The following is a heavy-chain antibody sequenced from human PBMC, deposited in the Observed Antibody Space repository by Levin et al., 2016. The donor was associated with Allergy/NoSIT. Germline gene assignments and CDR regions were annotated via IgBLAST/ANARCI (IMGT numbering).Heavy chain of an antibody. Sequence: WIRQPPGKGLEWVSVIYSGGSTYYADSVKGRFTISRDNSKNTLYLQMNSLRAEDTAVYYCARVLIAARLSEGVDYWGQGTLVTVSS. D-gene: IGHD6-6*01. CDR2: IYSGGST. J-gene: IGHJ4*02. V-gene: IGHV3-53*01. CDR3: ARVLIAARLSEGVDY.